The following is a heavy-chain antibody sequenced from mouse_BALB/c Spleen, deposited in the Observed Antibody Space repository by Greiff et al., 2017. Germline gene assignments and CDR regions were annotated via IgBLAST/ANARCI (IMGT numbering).Heavy chain of an antibody. D-gene: IGHD2-3*01. CDR3: ARKGKYDGYYSYAMDY. J-gene: IGHJ4*01. Sequence: QVQLQQSGAELARPGASVKLSCKASGYTFTSYWMQWVKQRPGQGLEWIGAIYPGDGDTRYTQKFKGKATLTADKSSSTAYMQLSSLASEDSAVYYCARKGKYDGYYSYAMDYWGQGTSVTVSS. CDR1: GYTFTSYW. V-gene: IGHV1-87*01. CDR2: IYPGDGDT.